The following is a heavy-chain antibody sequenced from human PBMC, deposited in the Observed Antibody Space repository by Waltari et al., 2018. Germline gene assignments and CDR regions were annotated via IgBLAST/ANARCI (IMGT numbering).Heavy chain of an antibody. D-gene: IGHD1-26*01. CDR2: INHSGST. V-gene: IGHV4-34*01. CDR1: GGSFSGYY. CDR3: ARKKSFKVGATGFDP. J-gene: IGHJ5*02. Sequence: QVQLQQWGAGLLKPSETLSLTCAVYGGSFSGYYWSGIRQPPGKGLEWIGEINHSGSTNYNPSLKSRVTISVDTSKNQFSLKLSSVTAADTAVYYCARKKSFKVGATGFDPWGQGTLVTVSS.